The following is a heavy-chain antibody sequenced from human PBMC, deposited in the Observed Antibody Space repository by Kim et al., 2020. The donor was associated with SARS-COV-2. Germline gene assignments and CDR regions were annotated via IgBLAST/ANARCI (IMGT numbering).Heavy chain of an antibody. J-gene: IGHJ6*03. D-gene: IGHD6-13*01. Sequence: VKGRFTISRDNSKNTLYLQMNSLRAEDTAVYYRAKDGSSWSRYYYYYMDVWGKGTTVTVSS. CDR3: AKDGSSWSRYYYYYMDV. V-gene: IGHV3-23*01.